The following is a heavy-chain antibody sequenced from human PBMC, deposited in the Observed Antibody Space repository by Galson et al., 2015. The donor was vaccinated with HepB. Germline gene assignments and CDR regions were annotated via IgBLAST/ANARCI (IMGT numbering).Heavy chain of an antibody. CDR3: AKESFSGRAAAGVGYYVVDV. J-gene: IGHJ6*02. Sequence: SLRLSCAASGFTFSSYGMHWVRQAPGKGLEWVALIRYDGSNKYYADSVKGRFTITRDNSKNTLYLQMNSLRAEDTAVYYCAKESFSGRAAAGVGYYVVDVWGQGTTVTVSS. CDR2: IRYDGSNK. CDR1: GFTFSSYG. D-gene: IGHD6-13*01. V-gene: IGHV3-30*02.